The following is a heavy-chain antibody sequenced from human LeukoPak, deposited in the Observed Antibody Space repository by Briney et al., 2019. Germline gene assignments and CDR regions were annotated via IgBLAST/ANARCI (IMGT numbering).Heavy chain of an antibody. D-gene: IGHD3-10*01. Sequence: SETLSLTCTVSGGSISSGSYYWSWIRQPAGKGLEWIGRIYTSGSTNYNPSLKSRVTISVDTSKNQFSLELRSVTAADTAMYYCARGPPILNYYVSGSYYNYWGQGTLVTVSS. V-gene: IGHV4-61*02. CDR3: ARGPPILNYYVSGSYYNY. CDR2: IYTSGST. J-gene: IGHJ4*02. CDR1: GGSISSGSYY.